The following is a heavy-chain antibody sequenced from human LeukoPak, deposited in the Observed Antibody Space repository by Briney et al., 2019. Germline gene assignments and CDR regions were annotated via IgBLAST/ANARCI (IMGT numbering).Heavy chain of an antibody. Sequence: SETLSLTCAVYGGSFSGYYWSWIRQPPGKGLEWIGEINHSGSTNYNPSLKSRVTISVGTSKNQFSLKLSSVTAADTAVYYCARGALYCSSTSCYDLDYWGQGTLVTVSS. D-gene: IGHD2-2*01. CDR3: ARGALYCSSTSCYDLDY. CDR2: INHSGST. J-gene: IGHJ4*02. V-gene: IGHV4-34*01. CDR1: GGSFSGYY.